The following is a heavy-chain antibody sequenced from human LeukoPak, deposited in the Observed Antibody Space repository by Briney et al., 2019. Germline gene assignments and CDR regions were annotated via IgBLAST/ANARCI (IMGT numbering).Heavy chain of an antibody. J-gene: IGHJ4*02. CDR3: ARRVGYFDY. V-gene: IGHV4-34*01. CDR2: INHSGST. CDR1: GGSFSGYY. Sequence: SETLSLTCAVYGGSFSGYYWSCIREPPGKGLEWIGEINHSGSTNYAPSHKSRVTISVDTSKNQFSLKLSSVTAADTAVYYCARRVGYFDYWGQGTLVTVSS.